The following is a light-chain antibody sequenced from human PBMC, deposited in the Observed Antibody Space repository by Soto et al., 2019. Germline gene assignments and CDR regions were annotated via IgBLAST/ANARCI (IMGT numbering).Light chain of an antibody. Sequence: QSALTQPASVSGSPGQSITISCTGTSSDVGSYNLVSWYQQHPGKAPKLMIYEGSKRPSGVSNRFSGSKSGNTASLTISGLKDEDEADYYCCSYAGSSTFDVVFGGGTKLTVL. CDR2: EGS. CDR1: SSDVGSYNL. CDR3: CSYAGSSTFDVV. J-gene: IGLJ2*01. V-gene: IGLV2-23*03.